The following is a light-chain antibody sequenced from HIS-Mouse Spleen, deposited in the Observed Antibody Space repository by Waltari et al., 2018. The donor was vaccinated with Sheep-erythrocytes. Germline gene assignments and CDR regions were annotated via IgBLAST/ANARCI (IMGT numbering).Light chain of an antibody. CDR1: TSGDKY. V-gene: IGLV3-1*01. J-gene: IGLJ1*01. CDR2: QDS. CDR3: QAWDSSTYV. Sequence: SYELTQPPSVSVSPGQTASITCSGATSGDKYACWYQQKPGQSPVLVIYQDSKRPSGIPERFSGSNSGNTATLTISGTQAMDEADYYCQAWDSSTYVFGTGTKVTVL.